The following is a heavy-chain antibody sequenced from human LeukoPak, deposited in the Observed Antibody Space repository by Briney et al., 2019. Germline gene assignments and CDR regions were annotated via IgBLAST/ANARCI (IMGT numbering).Heavy chain of an antibody. CDR3: AGPALYDYVWGSYHN. Sequence: SETLSLTCTVSGGSISSHYWSWIRQPAGKGLEWIGRIYTSESTNYNPTLKSRVTMSIDPSKNQFSLKLSSVTAADTAVYYCAGPALYDYVWGSYHNWGQGTLVTVSS. CDR2: IYTSEST. D-gene: IGHD3-16*02. CDR1: GGSISSHY. V-gene: IGHV4-4*07. J-gene: IGHJ4*02.